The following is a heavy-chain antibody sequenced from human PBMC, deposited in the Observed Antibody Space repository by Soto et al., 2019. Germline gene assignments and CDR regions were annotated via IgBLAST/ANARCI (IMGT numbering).Heavy chain of an antibody. CDR1: GDLISSGYY. D-gene: IGHD3-22*01. CDR2: IDYSGKT. J-gene: IGHJ4*02. CDR3: ARDLSSGYFSYYFGY. V-gene: IGHV4-38-2*02. Sequence: SETLSLTCTVSGDLISSGYYWGWVRQTPGKGLEWLGSIDYSGKTYKNPSLKSRVSASVDLSQNQFSLNLRSVTAADTAVNSSARDLSSGYFSYYFGYWGQGTLVTVSS.